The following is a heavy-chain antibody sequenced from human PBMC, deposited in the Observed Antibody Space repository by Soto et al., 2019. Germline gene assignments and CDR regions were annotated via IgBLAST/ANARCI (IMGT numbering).Heavy chain of an antibody. CDR2: IYYSGST. D-gene: IGHD3-16*01. CDR1: GGSISSSSYY. V-gene: IGHV4-39*01. J-gene: IGHJ4*02. CDR3: ARHLDYVDY. Sequence: QLQLQESGPGLVKPSETLSLTCTVSGGSISSSSYYWGXXRQPPGKGLEWIGSIYYSGSTYYNPSLKSRVTISVDTSKNQFSLKLSSVTAADTAVYYCARHLDYVDYWGQGTLVTVSS.